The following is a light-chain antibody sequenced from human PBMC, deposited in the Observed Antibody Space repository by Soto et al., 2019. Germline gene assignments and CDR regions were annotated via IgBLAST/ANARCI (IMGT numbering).Light chain of an antibody. CDR2: DSN. V-gene: IGLV1-51*01. CDR3: GVWDSSLTTDV. J-gene: IGLJ1*01. Sequence: QSVLTQPPSVSAAPGQKVTISCSGSSSNIGNFYVSWYQHFPGTAPKLLIYDSNKRPSGIPDRFSGSKSGTSATLGITGLQTGADADYYCGVWDSSLTTDVFGPGTKVTVL. CDR1: SSNIGNFY.